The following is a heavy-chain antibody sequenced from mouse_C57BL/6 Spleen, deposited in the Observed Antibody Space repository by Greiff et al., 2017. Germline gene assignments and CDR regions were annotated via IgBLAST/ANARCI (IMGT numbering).Heavy chain of an antibody. CDR3: ARRDSSGYGAMDS. CDR1: GSAFSSSW. D-gene: IGHD3-2*02. Sequence: VKLMESGAELLKPGAPVKISCQASGSAFSSSWMNWVKQRPGRGLGWIGQIYPADGASKYNGKLKGKATLTADTSSSTAYMQLSSLTSEDSAVYFCARRDSSGYGAMDSWGQGTSATVSS. J-gene: IGHJ4*01. V-gene: IGHV1-80*01. CDR2: IYPADGAS.